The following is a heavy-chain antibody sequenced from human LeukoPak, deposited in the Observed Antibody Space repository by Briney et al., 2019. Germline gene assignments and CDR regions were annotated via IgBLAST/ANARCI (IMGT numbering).Heavy chain of an antibody. Sequence: PSETLSLTCTVSGGSISNRSYYWGWIRQPPGKGLEWIGKISDSGNTYYSPSLRSRVTISIDTSKNQFSLKLSSVTATDTAVYYCARGEKALDYFDYWGQGTLVTVSS. D-gene: IGHD3-16*01. CDR3: ARGEKALDYFDY. V-gene: IGHV4-39*01. CDR1: GGSISNRSYY. J-gene: IGHJ4*02. CDR2: ISDSGNT.